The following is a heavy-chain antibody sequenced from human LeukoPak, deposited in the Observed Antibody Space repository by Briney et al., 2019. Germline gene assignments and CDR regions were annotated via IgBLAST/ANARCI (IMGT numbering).Heavy chain of an antibody. Sequence: SETLSLTCTVSVGSISSYYWSWIRQPPGKGLEWIGYIYYSGSTNYNPSLKSRVTISVDTSKNQFSLKLSSVTAADTAVYYCARDSSPTQYWGQGTLVTVSS. CDR2: IYYSGST. CDR1: VGSISSYY. V-gene: IGHV4-59*01. J-gene: IGHJ4*02. CDR3: ARDSSPTQY.